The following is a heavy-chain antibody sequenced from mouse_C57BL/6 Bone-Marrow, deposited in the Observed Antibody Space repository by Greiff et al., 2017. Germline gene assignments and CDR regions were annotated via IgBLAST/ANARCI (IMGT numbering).Heavy chain of an antibody. Sequence: GGSMKLSCAASGFTFSDAWMDWVRQSPEKGLEWVAEIRNNANNHATYYAESVKGRFAISRDDSKSSVYLQMNSLRAEDTGIYYWTGGGLLPWFAYWGQGTLVTVSA. J-gene: IGHJ3*01. V-gene: IGHV6-6*01. CDR3: TGGGLLPWFAY. CDR2: IRNNANNHAT. CDR1: GFTFSDAW. D-gene: IGHD2-3*01.